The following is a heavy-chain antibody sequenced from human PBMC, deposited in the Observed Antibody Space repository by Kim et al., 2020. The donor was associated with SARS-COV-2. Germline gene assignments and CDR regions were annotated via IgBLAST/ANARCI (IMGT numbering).Heavy chain of an antibody. CDR1: GFSFSPYE. CDR2: IRGTLGSGRLI. Sequence: GGSLRLSCAASGFSFSPYEMSWVRQTPGKRLEWVSYIRGTLGSGRLIYYADSVKGRFVVSRDNAQNPLFLQMNSLRVEDTAVYYCVRLSDIWYWSGDLWGQGTLVSVSS. V-gene: IGHV3-48*03. CDR3: VRLSDIWYWSGDL. J-gene: IGHJ5*02. D-gene: IGHD3-9*01.